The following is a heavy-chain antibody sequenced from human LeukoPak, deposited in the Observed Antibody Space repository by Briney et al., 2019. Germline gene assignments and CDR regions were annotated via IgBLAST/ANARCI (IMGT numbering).Heavy chain of an antibody. CDR3: ARVPRAHIAAARGMDV. CDR2: INHSGST. V-gene: IGHV4-34*01. J-gene: IGHJ6*02. Sequence: SETLSLTCAVYGGSFSGYYWSWIRQPPGKGLEWIGEINHSGSTNYNPSLKSRVTISVDTSKNQFSLKLSSVTAADTAVYYCARVPRAHIAAARGMDVWGQGTTVTVSS. CDR1: GGSFSGYY. D-gene: IGHD6-13*01.